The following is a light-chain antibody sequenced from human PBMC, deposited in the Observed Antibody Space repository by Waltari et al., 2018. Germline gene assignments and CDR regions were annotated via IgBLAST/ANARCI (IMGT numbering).Light chain of an antibody. CDR1: TGAVTRGHY. V-gene: IGLV7-46*01. CDR2: DTS. Sequence: QAVVTQEPSLTVSPGGTVTLTCRSSTGAVTRGHYPYWFQQKPGQAPRTLSYDTSDKPSWTPARCSGALLGGKAALTLSGAQPEDEAEYYCLLSYSGARLWVFGGGTKLTVL. J-gene: IGLJ3*02. CDR3: LLSYSGARLWV.